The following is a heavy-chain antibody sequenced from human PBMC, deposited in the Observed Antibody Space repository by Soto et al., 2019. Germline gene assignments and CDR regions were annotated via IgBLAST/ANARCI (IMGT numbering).Heavy chain of an antibody. Sequence: EVQLLESGGGLVQPGGSLRLSCAASGFTFSSYDMTWVRQAPGKGLEWVSAISGSGGSTNYGDSVKGRFIISRDNSKNTLFMQINSLRVEDTAVYYCAIRGLSKSEVRGYFDYWGRGTLVTVSS. V-gene: IGHV3-23*01. CDR1: GFTFSSYD. J-gene: IGHJ4*02. CDR3: AIRGLSKSEVRGYFDY. CDR2: ISGSGGST. D-gene: IGHD3-10*01.